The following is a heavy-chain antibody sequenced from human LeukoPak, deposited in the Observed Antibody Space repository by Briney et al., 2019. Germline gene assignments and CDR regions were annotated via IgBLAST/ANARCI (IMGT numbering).Heavy chain of an antibody. Sequence: GGSLRLSCAASGFTLGNYWMNWVRQAPGKGLEWVSAISGTAENTYYADSVKGRFSISRDNSRNTVHLQMNSLRPEDTAVYYCANQRGGFWGQGTLVTVSS. D-gene: IGHD3-10*01. CDR1: GFTLGNYW. V-gene: IGHV3-23*01. CDR2: ISGTAENT. J-gene: IGHJ4*02. CDR3: ANQRGGF.